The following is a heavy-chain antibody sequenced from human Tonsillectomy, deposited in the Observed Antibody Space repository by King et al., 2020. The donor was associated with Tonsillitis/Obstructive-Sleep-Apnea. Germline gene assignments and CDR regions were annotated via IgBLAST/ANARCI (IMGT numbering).Heavy chain of an antibody. Sequence: VQLVESGGGVVQPGRSLRLSCVASGFTFSGSGMHWVRQAPGKGLEWVAVIWYDGSNKYYADSVKGRFTISRDNSKNTLYLQINRLRAEDTAVYYCARKGYSSGWYYFDYWGQGTLVTVSS. CDR3: ARKGYSSGWYYFDY. D-gene: IGHD6-19*01. CDR2: IWYDGSNK. V-gene: IGHV3-33*01. CDR1: GFTFSGSG. J-gene: IGHJ4*02.